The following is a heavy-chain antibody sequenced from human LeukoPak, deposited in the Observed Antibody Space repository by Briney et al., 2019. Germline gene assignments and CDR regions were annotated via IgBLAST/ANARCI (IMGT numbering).Heavy chain of an antibody. D-gene: IGHD3-10*01. V-gene: IGHV4-39*01. Sequence: SETLSLTCTVSGGSISSSHYYWGWIRQPPGKGLEWIGTFYYSGTTYYNPSLESRVTISEDTSKNQFSLTLRSMTAADTAVYYCARQISDYYYYYIDVWGKGTTVTVSS. CDR3: ARQISDYYYYYIDV. CDR2: FYYSGTT. J-gene: IGHJ6*03. CDR1: GGSISSSHYY.